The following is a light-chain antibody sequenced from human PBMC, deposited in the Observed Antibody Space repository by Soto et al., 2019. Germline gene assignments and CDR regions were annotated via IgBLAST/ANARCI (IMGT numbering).Light chain of an antibody. Sequence: EIILTQSPGTQSLSPGERATLSCRASQSVNSAYLGWYQQKPGQAPRLLMFGASSRATGIPDRFTGSGSGTDFTLTISRLEPEDCGVYYCQQYDSSPPMYTFGQGTKVDIK. V-gene: IGKV3-20*01. J-gene: IGKJ2*01. CDR3: QQYDSSPPMYT. CDR1: QSVNSAY. CDR2: GAS.